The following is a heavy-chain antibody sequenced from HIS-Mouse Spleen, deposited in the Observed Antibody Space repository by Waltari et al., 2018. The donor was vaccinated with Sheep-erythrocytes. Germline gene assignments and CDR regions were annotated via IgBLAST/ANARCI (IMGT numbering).Heavy chain of an antibody. CDR2: ISSSSSYI. CDR3: ARASIFGVVRGFDY. J-gene: IGHJ4*02. D-gene: IGHD3-3*01. CDR1: GFTFSSIR. V-gene: IGHV3-21*01. Sequence: EVQLVESGGGLVKPGGSLRLSCAASGFTFSSIRRNWVRQAPGKGLEWVSSISSSSSYIYYADSVKGRFTISRDNAKNSLYLQMNSLRAEDTAVYYCARASIFGVVRGFDYWGQGTLVTVSS.